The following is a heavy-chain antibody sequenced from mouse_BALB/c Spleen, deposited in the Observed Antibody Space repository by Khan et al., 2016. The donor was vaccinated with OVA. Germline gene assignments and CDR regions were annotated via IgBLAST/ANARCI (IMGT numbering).Heavy chain of an antibody. CDR1: GYSITSDYA. J-gene: IGHJ4*01. V-gene: IGHV3-2*02. D-gene: IGHD4-1*01. Sequence: QLEESGPGLVKPSQSLSLTCTVTGYSITSDYAWNWIRQFPGNKLEWMGYISYSGSTTYNPSLKSRFSITRDTSKDQFFLQLKSVTSEDTATYYCASELGRYYAMDYWGQGTSVTVSS. CDR3: ASELGRYYAMDY. CDR2: ISYSGST.